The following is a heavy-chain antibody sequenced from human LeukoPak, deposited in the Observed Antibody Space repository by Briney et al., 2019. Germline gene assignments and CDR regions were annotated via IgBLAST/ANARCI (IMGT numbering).Heavy chain of an antibody. CDR1: GFTFSSYS. CDR2: ISSSGSTI. V-gene: IGHV3-48*04. J-gene: IGHJ5*02. CDR3: ARHFTMIRGASFYWFDP. D-gene: IGHD3-22*01. Sequence: GGSLRLSCAASGFTFSSYSMNWVRQAPGKGLEWVSYISSSGSTIYYADSVKGRFTISRDNAKNSLYLQMNSLRAEDTAVYYCARHFTMIRGASFYWFDPWGQGTLVTVSS.